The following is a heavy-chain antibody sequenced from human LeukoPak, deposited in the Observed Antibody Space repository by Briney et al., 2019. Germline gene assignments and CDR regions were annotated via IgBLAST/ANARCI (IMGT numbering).Heavy chain of an antibody. D-gene: IGHD2-15*01. Sequence: GGSLRLSCAASGFTFSSYSMNWVRQAPGKGLEWVSSISSSSSYIYYADSVKGRFTISRDNAKNSLYLQMNCLRAEDTAVYYCARDSLAVVPGGPDYWGQGTLVTVSS. CDR2: ISSSSSYI. V-gene: IGHV3-21*01. CDR1: GFTFSSYS. J-gene: IGHJ4*02. CDR3: ARDSLAVVPGGPDY.